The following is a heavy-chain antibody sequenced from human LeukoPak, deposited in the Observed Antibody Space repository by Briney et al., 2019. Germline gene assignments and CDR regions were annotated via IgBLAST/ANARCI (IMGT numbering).Heavy chain of an antibody. CDR3: ATGRYCSGGSCPPYYYYGMDV. Sequence: GGSLRLSCAASGFTFSSYAMSWVRQAPGKGLEWVSAISGSGGSTYYADSVKGRFTISRDNSKNTLYLQMNSLRAEDTAAYYCATGRYCSGGSCPPYYYYGMDVWGKGTTVTVSS. D-gene: IGHD2-15*01. V-gene: IGHV3-23*01. CDR2: ISGSGGST. CDR1: GFTFSSYA. J-gene: IGHJ6*04.